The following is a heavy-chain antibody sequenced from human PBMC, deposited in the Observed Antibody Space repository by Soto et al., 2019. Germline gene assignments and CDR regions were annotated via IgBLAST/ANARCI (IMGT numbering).Heavy chain of an antibody. V-gene: IGHV1-18*01. J-gene: IGHJ6*02. Sequence: QVQLVQSGAEVKKPGASVKVSCKASGYTFTSYGISWVRQAPGQGLEWMGWISAYNGNTNYAQKLQGRVTMTTDTSTSTAYMELRSLRSDDTAVYYCARVDIVLVPAAPNIPYYYGMDVWGQGTTVTVSS. CDR3: ARVDIVLVPAAPNIPYYYGMDV. CDR2: ISAYNGNT. D-gene: IGHD2-2*03. CDR1: GYTFTSYG.